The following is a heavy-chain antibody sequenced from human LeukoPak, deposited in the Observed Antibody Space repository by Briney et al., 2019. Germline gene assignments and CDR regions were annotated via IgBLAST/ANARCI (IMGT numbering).Heavy chain of an antibody. D-gene: IGHD5-18*01. CDR1: GFTFSSYS. V-gene: IGHV3-48*01. CDR3: ARARGYSYGYSDY. Sequence: GGSLRLSCAASGFTFSSYSMNWVRRAPGKGLEWVSYISSSSSVIDYADSVKGRLTISRDNAKNSLYLQMNSLRAEDTAFYYCARARGYSYGYSDYWGQGTLVTVSS. CDR2: ISSSSSVI. J-gene: IGHJ4*02.